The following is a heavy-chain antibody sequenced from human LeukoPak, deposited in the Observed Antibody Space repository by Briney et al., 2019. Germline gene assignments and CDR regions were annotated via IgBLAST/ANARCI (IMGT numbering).Heavy chain of an antibody. Sequence: ASVKVSCKASGYTFTGYYVHWVRQAPGQGLEWMGWMNPNSGGTVYAQKFQGRVTMTRATSISTAYMEVSRLGSDDTAVYYCARGPYAGRGAFDIWGQGTMVTVSS. D-gene: IGHD2-2*01. CDR3: ARGPYAGRGAFDI. CDR1: GYTFTGYY. V-gene: IGHV1-2*02. CDR2: MNPNSGGT. J-gene: IGHJ3*02.